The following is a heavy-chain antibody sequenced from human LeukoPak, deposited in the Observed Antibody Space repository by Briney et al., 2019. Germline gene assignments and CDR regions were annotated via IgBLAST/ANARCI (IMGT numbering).Heavy chain of an antibody. V-gene: IGHV4-39*01. CDR2: IYYSGST. Sequence: SETLSLTCTVSGGSISSSSYYWGWIRQPPGKGLEWIGSIYYSGSTYYNPSLKSRVTISVDTSENQFSLKLSSVTAADTAVYYCARHAPSIAAAGTPDWFDPWGQGTLVTVSS. D-gene: IGHD6-13*01. CDR1: GGSISSSSYY. CDR3: ARHAPSIAAAGTPDWFDP. J-gene: IGHJ5*02.